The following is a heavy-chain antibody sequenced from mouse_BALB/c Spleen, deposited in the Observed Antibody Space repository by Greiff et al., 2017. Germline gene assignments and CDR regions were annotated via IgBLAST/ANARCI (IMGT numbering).Heavy chain of an antibody. CDR1: GYAFTNYL. D-gene: IGHD1-1*01. CDR3: ARSGNYKDV. V-gene: IGHV1-54*01. CDR2: INPRSGGT. J-gene: IGHJ1*01. Sequence: VQLQESGAELVRPGTSVKVSCKASGYAFTNYLIEWVKQRPGQGLEWIGVINPRSGGTNYNEKFKGKATLTADKSSSTAYMQLSSLTSDDSAVYFCARSGNYKDVWGAGTTVTVSS.